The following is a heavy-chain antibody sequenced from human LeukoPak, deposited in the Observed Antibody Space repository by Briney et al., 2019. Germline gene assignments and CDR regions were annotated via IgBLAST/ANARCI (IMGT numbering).Heavy chain of an antibody. V-gene: IGHV4-59*01. CDR1: GGSISSYY. Sequence: SETLSLTCTVSGGSISSYYWSWIRQPPGKGLKWIGYIYYSGSTNYNPSLKSRVTISVDTSKNQFSLKLSSVTAADTAVYYCARGEQWLTPNAFDIWGQGTMVTVSS. CDR3: ARGEQWLTPNAFDI. CDR2: IYYSGST. D-gene: IGHD6-19*01. J-gene: IGHJ3*02.